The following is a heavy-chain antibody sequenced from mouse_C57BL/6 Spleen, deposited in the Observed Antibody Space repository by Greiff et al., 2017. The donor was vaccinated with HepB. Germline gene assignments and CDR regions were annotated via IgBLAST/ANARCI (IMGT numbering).Heavy chain of an antibody. V-gene: IGHV5-12*01. CDR1: GFTFSDYY. CDR2: ISNGGGST. D-gene: IGHD1-1*01. CDR3: ARHSTVVARGAMDY. J-gene: IGHJ4*01. Sequence: EVKVVESGGGLVQPGGSLKLSCAASGFTFSDYYMYWVRQTPEKRLEWVAYISNGGGSTYYPDTVKGRFTISRDNAKNTLYLQMSRLKSEDTAMYYCARHSTVVARGAMDYWGQGTSVTVSS.